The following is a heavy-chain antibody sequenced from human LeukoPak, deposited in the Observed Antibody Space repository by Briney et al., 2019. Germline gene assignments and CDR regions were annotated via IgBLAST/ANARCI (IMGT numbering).Heavy chain of an antibody. Sequence: ASVKVSCKASGYTFTTYALHWVRQAPGQRLEWMGWISAGNGNTKYSQKFQARVTVTRDTSASTAYMELSSLRSEDTAVYYCARDPIGSRWPYYFDYWGQGTLVTVSS. D-gene: IGHD6-13*01. V-gene: IGHV1-3*01. CDR1: GYTFTTYA. CDR2: ISAGNGNT. J-gene: IGHJ4*02. CDR3: ARDPIGSRWPYYFDY.